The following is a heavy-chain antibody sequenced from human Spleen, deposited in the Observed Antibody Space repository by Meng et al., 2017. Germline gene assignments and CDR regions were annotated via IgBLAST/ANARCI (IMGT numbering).Heavy chain of an antibody. D-gene: IGHD3-22*01. CDR3: TRLLDRDY. CDR2: ISTDGSIT. J-gene: IGHJ4*02. Sequence: EVQLLESGGGLVQPGVSLRLSCAASGFTFSKYWMHWVRQAPGKGLVWISRISTDGSITNYADSVKGRFTISRDNAKNTVYLQMNSLRAEDTAVYYCTRLLDRDYWGQGTLVTVSS. V-gene: IGHV3-74*01. CDR1: GFTFSKYW.